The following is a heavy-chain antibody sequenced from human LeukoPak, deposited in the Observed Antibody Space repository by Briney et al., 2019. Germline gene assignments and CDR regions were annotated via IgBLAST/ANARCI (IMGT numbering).Heavy chain of an antibody. Sequence: SVKVSCKASGGTFSSYAISWVRQAPGQGLEWMGGVIPIFGTANYAQKFQGRVTITVDESTSTAYMELSSLRSEDTAVYYCARALYDYVWGSYRYSPYDAFDIWGQGTMVTVSS. CDR2: VIPIFGTA. CDR1: GGTFSSYA. CDR3: ARALYDYVWGSYRYSPYDAFDI. V-gene: IGHV1-69*13. J-gene: IGHJ3*02. D-gene: IGHD3-16*02.